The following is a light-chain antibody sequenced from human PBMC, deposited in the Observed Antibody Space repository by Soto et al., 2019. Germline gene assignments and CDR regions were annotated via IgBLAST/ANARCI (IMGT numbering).Light chain of an antibody. CDR1: SSDVGTYDY. Sequence: QSVLTQPASVSGSPGQSITISCTGTSSDVGTYDYVSWYQQHPGKAPKLMIYGVSYRPSGVSYRFSASKSGNTASLTISGLQAEGEADYYCYSYTTSSTHYVFGTGTKVTVL. J-gene: IGLJ1*01. CDR3: YSYTTSSTHYV. CDR2: GVS. V-gene: IGLV2-14*01.